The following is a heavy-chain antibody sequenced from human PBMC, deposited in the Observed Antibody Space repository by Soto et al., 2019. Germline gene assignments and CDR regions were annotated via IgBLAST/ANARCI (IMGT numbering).Heavy chain of an antibody. D-gene: IGHD3-9*01. J-gene: IGHJ6*02. CDR3: ARTGGYFDWLLSSDYYYGMDV. CDR2: IWYDGSNK. CDR1: GFTFSSYG. Sequence: QVQLVESGGGVVQPGRSLRLSCAASGFTFSSYGMHWVRQAPGKGLEWVAVIWYDGSNKYYADSVKGRFTISRDNSKNTLYLQIKRLRAEDMAVYYCARTGGYFDWLLSSDYYYGMDVWGQGTTVTVSS. V-gene: IGHV3-33*01.